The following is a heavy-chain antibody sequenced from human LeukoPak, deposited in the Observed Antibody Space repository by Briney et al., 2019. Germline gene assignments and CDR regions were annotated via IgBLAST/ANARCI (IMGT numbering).Heavy chain of an antibody. CDR3: ASAPLNGDYFDY. V-gene: IGHV3-48*02. J-gene: IGHJ4*02. D-gene: IGHD4-17*01. CDR2: ISSSSSTI. Sequence: GGSLRLSCAASGLTFSSYSMNWVRQAPGKGLAWVSYISSSSSTIYYADSVKGRFTISRDNAKNSLYLQMNSLRDEDTAVYYCASAPLNGDYFDYWGQGTLVTVSS. CDR1: GLTFSSYS.